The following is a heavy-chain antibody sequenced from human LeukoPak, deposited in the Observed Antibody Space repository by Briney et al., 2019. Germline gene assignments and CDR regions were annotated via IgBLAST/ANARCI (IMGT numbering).Heavy chain of an antibody. V-gene: IGHV4-34*01. CDR2: INHSGST. Sequence: SETLSLTCAVYGGSFSGYYWSWIRQPPGKGLEWIGEINHSGSTNYNPSLKSRVTISVDTSKNQFSLKLSSVTAADTAVCYCARGIVVDSFDYWGQGTLATVSS. J-gene: IGHJ4*02. CDR3: ARGIVVDSFDY. D-gene: IGHD3-22*01. CDR1: GGSFSGYY.